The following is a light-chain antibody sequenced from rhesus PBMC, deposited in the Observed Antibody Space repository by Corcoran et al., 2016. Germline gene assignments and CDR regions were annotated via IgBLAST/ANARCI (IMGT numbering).Light chain of an antibody. J-gene: IGKJ3*01. V-gene: IGKV1-74*01. CDR1: ENVKNY. Sequence: DIQMTQSPSSLSASVGDRVTITCRATENVKNYLNWYQQKPGKAPKLLIYKASTLQSGVPSRFSGSGSGTDYTFTISSLQPEDGAPSYCQHGYGTPFTFGPGTKLDIK. CDR3: QHGYGTPFT. CDR2: KAS.